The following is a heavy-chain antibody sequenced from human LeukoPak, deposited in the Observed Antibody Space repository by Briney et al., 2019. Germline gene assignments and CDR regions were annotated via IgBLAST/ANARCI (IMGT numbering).Heavy chain of an antibody. J-gene: IGHJ5*02. D-gene: IGHD6-6*01. CDR2: ISAYNGNT. V-gene: IGHV1-18*01. Sequence: GASVKVSCKASGYTFTSYGISLVRQAPGQGLEWMGWISAYNGNTNYAQKLQGRVTMTTDTSTSTAYMELRSLRSDDTAVYYCARDWVAARRVFPNWFDPWGQGTLVTVSS. CDR3: ARDWVAARRVFPNWFDP. CDR1: GYTFTSYG.